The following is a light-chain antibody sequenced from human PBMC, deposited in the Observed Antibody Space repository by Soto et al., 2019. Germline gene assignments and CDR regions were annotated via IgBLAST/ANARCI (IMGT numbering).Light chain of an antibody. Sequence: QSVLTQPASVSGSPGQSITISCTGTNSDIGGYDYVSWYQQHPGKAPKLMIYDVRYGPSRASNRFSGSTSGNTASLTISGVQAVDEADYYCSSHTRTTTHYFLGSGPKVTV. J-gene: IGLJ1*01. CDR1: NSDIGGYDY. CDR3: SSHTRTTTHYF. V-gene: IGLV2-14*01. CDR2: DVR.